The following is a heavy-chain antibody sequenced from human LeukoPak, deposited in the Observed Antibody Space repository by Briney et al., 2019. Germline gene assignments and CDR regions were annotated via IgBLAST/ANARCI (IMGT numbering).Heavy chain of an antibody. CDR2: IYSGGST. D-gene: IGHD5-18*01. CDR3: ASAGYSYGFWAFDI. V-gene: IGHV3-53*01. J-gene: IGHJ3*02. Sequence: GGSLRLSCAASGFTVSSNYMSWVRQAPGKGLEWVSVIYSGGSTYYADSVKGRFTISRDNSKNTLYLQMNSLRAEDTAVYYCASAGYSYGFWAFDIWGQGTMVTVSS. CDR1: GFTVSSNY.